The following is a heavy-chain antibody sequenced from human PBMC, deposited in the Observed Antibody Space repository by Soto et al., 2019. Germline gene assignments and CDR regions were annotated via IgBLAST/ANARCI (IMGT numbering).Heavy chain of an antibody. J-gene: IGHJ6*02. CDR1: GGTFSSYA. Sequence: SVKVSCTASGGTFSSYAISWVRQAPGQGLEWMGGIIPIFGTANYAQKFQGRVTITADESTSTAYMELSSLRSEDTAVYYCARPADTAMVTGYYYYYYGMDVWGQGTTVTVSS. CDR3: ARPADTAMVTGYYYYYYGMDV. CDR2: IIPIFGTA. V-gene: IGHV1-69*13. D-gene: IGHD5-18*01.